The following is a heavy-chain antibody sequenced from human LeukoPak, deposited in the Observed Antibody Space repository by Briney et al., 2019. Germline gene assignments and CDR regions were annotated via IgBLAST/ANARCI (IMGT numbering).Heavy chain of an antibody. D-gene: IGHD1-14*01. CDR2: IFYDGDSK. J-gene: IGHJ4*02. V-gene: IGHV3-30-3*01. CDR1: GFTFSNYA. CDR3: ARDPRGPTGNDHNGRDSFDF. Sequence: PGRSLRLSCAASGFTFSNYAMHWIRQAPGKGLEWVGVIFYDGDSKHYADSVKGRFTISRDNSQSTLYLQMSSLRGEDTAVYYCARDPRGPTGNDHNGRDSFDFWGQGALVTVSS.